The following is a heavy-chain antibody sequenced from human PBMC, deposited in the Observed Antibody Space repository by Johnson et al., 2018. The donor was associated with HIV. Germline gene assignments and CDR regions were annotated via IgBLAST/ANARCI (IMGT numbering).Heavy chain of an antibody. CDR2: ISYDGSNK. Sequence: QVLLVESGGGLVQPGGSLRLSCAASGFTVSSNYMSWVRQAPGKGLEWVAVISYDGSNKYYADSVKGRFTISRDNSKNTLYLQMNSLRAEDTAVYYCAKDSATDPFDIWGQGTMVTVSS. J-gene: IGHJ3*02. CDR3: AKDSATDPFDI. V-gene: IGHV3-30*18. D-gene: IGHD6-25*01. CDR1: GFTVSSNY.